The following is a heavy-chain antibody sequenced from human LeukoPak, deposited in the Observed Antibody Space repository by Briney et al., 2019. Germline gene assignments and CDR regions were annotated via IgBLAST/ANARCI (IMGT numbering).Heavy chain of an antibody. Sequence: GGSLRLSCAVSGFTFSSFAVHWVRQAPGKGLEWVAVISYDGSKTYYADSVKGRFTISRDNSKNTVYLQMNSLSTEGTAMYYCARDQSSGGRWLDYWGRGTLVTVSS. V-gene: IGHV3-30-3*01. CDR3: ARDQSSGGRWLDY. CDR1: GFTFSSFA. J-gene: IGHJ4*02. D-gene: IGHD2-15*01. CDR2: ISYDGSKT.